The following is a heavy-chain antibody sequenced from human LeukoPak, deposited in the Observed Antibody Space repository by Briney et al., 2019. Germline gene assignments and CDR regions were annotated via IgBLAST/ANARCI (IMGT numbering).Heavy chain of an antibody. Sequence: PSETLSLTCTVSVGSLSNYYWGWIRQPPGKGLEWIGYIYYSGSTNYNPSLKSRVTISIDTPKNQFSLKLSSVTAADTAVYYCAREVGSSSWYGVDYWGQGTLVTVSS. CDR2: IYYSGST. CDR1: VGSLSNYY. V-gene: IGHV4-59*01. D-gene: IGHD6-13*01. J-gene: IGHJ4*02. CDR3: AREVGSSSWYGVDY.